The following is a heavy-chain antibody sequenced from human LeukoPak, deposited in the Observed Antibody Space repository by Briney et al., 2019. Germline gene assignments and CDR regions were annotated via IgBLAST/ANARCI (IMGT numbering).Heavy chain of an antibody. D-gene: IGHD1-26*01. CDR3: ARDVGGSLDY. CDR1: GFTFSTYW. J-gene: IGHJ4*02. CDR2: IKGDESAR. V-gene: IGHV3-7*01. Sequence: TGGSLRLSCEASGFTFSTYWMAWVRQAPGKGLEWVANIKGDESARHQADSVKGRFTISRDNAKKSVYLQMSSLRGEDTAVYYCARDVGGSLDYWGQGNLVTVT.